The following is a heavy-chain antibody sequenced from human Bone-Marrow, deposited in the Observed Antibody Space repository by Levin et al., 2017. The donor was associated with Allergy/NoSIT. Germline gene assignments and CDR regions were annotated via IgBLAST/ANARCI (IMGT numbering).Heavy chain of an antibody. Sequence: GGSLRLSCAASGFSFKNAWMNWVRQAPGKGLEWVGRIKSETAGGTTVYPAPVKGRFTISRDNAKNSLYLQMNSLRAEDTAVYYCARQLGNFWSGYNYFDYWGQGTLVTVSS. CDR2: IKSETAGGTT. J-gene: IGHJ4*02. D-gene: IGHD3-3*01. CDR3: ARQLGNFWSGYNYFDY. V-gene: IGHV3-15*07. CDR1: GFSFKNAW.